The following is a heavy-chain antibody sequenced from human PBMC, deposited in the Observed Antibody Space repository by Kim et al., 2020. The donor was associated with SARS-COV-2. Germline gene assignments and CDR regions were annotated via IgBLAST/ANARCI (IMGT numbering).Heavy chain of an antibody. D-gene: IGHD3-3*01. V-gene: IGHV3-23*01. J-gene: IGHJ4*01. CDR1: GFTFSSYA. CDR2: ISGSGGST. Sequence: GGSLRLSCAASGFTFSSYAMSWVRQAPGKGLEWVSTISGSGGSTYYADSVKGRFTISRDNSKNTLYLQMNSLRAEDAAVYYCAKDRVGVVTSFDYWGHGTLVTVSS. CDR3: AKDRVGVVTSFDY.